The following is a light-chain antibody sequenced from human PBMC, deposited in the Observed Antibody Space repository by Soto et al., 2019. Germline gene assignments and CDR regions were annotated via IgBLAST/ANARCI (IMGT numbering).Light chain of an antibody. Sequence: EIVMTQSPATLSVSAGERVTLSCRASQSVSSNLAWYQQKPGQAPRLLIYGASTRATGIPARFSGSGSGTDFTLTISSLVSADFAVYYCQQYNNWPPLTFGGGTKVEIK. V-gene: IGKV3D-15*01. CDR3: QQYNNWPPLT. CDR2: GAS. CDR1: QSVSSN. J-gene: IGKJ4*01.